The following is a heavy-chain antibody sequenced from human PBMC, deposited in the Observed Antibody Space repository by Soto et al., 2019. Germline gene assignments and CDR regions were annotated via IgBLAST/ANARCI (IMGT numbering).Heavy chain of an antibody. CDR2: IYPADSDT. CDR1: GYSFNSYW. V-gene: IGHV5-51*01. Sequence: GESLKISCEASGYSFNSYWIAWVRQMPGKGLEWMGIIYPADSDTRYSPSFQGQVTISADKYINTAYLQWSSLKASDTAIYYCARQFHDNTGGVNYYVGLDVWGLGTTVTVSS. CDR3: ARQFHDNTGGVNYYVGLDV. D-gene: IGHD2-8*02. J-gene: IGHJ6*02.